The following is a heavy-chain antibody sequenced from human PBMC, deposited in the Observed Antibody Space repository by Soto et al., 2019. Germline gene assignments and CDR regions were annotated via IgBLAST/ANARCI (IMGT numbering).Heavy chain of an antibody. CDR3: TRHTGYDSSLDY. D-gene: IGHD5-12*01. Sequence: GESLKISCQGSGYTFTGHWISWVRQMPGKGLEWMGRIEPSDSYTDYSPTVQGHVTMSADKSINTAYLQWSSLQASDTAVYYCTRHTGYDSSLDYWGQGTLVTVSS. J-gene: IGHJ4*02. CDR2: IEPSDSYT. V-gene: IGHV5-10-1*01. CDR1: GYTFTGHW.